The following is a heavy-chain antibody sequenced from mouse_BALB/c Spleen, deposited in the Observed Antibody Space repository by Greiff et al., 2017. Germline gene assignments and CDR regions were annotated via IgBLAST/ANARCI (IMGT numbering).Heavy chain of an antibody. CDR2: IYPGDGDT. CDR1: GYTFTSYW. J-gene: IGHJ2*01. Sequence: QVQLKESGAELARPGASVKLSCKASGYTFTSYWMQWVKQRPGQGLEWIGAIYPGDGDTRYTQKFKGKATLTADKSSSTAYMQLSSLASEDSAVYYCAREERTGPYYFDYWGQGTTLTVSS. CDR3: AREERTGPYYFDY. D-gene: IGHD4-1*01. V-gene: IGHV1-87*01.